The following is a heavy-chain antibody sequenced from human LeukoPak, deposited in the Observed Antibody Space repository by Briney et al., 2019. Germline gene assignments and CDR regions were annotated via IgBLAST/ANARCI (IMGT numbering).Heavy chain of an antibody. V-gene: IGHV4-39*01. J-gene: IGHJ4*02. CDR1: GGSISSSSYY. CDR2: FYSSGNT. CDR3: ARWKKPGTICDY. D-gene: IGHD3-10*01. Sequence: PSETLSLTCTVSGGSISSSSYYWGWIRQPPGKGLEWIGSFYSSGNTYYSPSLKGRVTTSVDTSKNQFSLKLSSVTAADTAVYYCARWKKPGTICDYWGQGTLVTVSS.